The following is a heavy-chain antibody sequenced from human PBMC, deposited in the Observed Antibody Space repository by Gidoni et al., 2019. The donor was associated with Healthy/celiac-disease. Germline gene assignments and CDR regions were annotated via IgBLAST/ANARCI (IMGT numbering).Heavy chain of an antibody. J-gene: IGHJ4*02. Sequence: EVQLVASGGGLVQPGGFLRLSCVASGLPFSSHSMNWVRQAPGKGLEWVSYSSSSSSTIYYADPVKGRFTISRDNAKNSLYLQMNSLRAEDTAVYYCASTVLGSSSWYYYFDYWGQGTLVTVSS. D-gene: IGHD6-13*01. CDR3: ASTVLGSSSWYYYFDY. CDR2: SSSSSSTI. V-gene: IGHV3-48*01. CDR1: GLPFSSHS.